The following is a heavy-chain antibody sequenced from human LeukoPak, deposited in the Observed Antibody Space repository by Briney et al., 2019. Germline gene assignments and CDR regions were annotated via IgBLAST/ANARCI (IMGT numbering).Heavy chain of an antibody. Sequence: GGSLRLSCAASGFTFSSYWMSWVRQAPGKGLEWVANIKQDGSEKYYVDSVKGRFTISRDNAKNSLYLQMNSLRAEDTAVYYCAREYYYDSSGYDYWGQGTLVTVSS. CDR2: IKQDGSEK. CDR1: GFTFSSYW. D-gene: IGHD3-22*01. J-gene: IGHJ4*02. CDR3: AREYYYDSSGYDY. V-gene: IGHV3-7*03.